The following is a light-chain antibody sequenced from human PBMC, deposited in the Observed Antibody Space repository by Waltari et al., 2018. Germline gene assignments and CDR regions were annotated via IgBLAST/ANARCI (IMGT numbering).Light chain of an antibody. CDR2: EVS. Sequence: QSALTQPATVSGTLGQSIAISCTGTSNDVGTYNLVSWYQQYPGKAPKPIIYEVSKRPSGSSFRFSGSKSGDTAYLTISGVQAEDEADYYCCSYAGSRVLVFGGGTKLTVV. J-gene: IGLJ3*02. CDR1: SNDVGTYNL. CDR3: CSYAGSRVLV. V-gene: IGLV2-23*02.